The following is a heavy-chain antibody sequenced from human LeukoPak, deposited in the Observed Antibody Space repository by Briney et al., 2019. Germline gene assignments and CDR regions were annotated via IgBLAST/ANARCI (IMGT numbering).Heavy chain of an antibody. J-gene: IGHJ4*02. V-gene: IGHV3-30-3*01. D-gene: IGHD4-17*01. CDR3: ARQTTVTTDAWDGFDY. CDR2: ISYDGSNK. CDR1: GFTFSSYA. Sequence: GGSLRLSCAASGFTFSSYAMHWVRQAPGKGLEWVAVISYDGSNKYCADSVKGRFTISRDNSKNTLYLQMNSLRAEDTAVYYCARQTTVTTDAWDGFDYWGQGTLVTVSS.